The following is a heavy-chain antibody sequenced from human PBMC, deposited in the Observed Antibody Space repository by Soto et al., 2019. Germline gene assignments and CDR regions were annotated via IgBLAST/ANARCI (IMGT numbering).Heavy chain of an antibody. V-gene: IGHV4-34*01. J-gene: IGHJ4*02. D-gene: IGHD6-13*01. Sequence: SETLSLTCAVYGGSFSGYYWSWIRQPPGKGLEWIGEINHSGSTNYNPSLKSRVTISVDTSKNQFSLKLSSVTAADTAVYYCARKNSYGTKYSSSWYNPIFPFDYWGQGTLVTVSS. CDR2: INHSGST. CDR1: GGSFSGYY. CDR3: ARKNSYGTKYSSSWYNPIFPFDY.